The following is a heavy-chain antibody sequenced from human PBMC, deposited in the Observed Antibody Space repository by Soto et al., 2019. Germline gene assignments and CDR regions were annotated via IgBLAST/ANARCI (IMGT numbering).Heavy chain of an antibody. CDR2: INPSGGST. J-gene: IGHJ4*02. D-gene: IGHD1-1*01. V-gene: IGHV1-46*01. Sequence: QVQLVQSGAEVKKPGASVKVSCKASGYTFTSYYMHWVRQAPGQGLEWMGIINPSGGSTSYAKKFQGRVTMTRDTSTSTVYMELSSLSSEDTALYYCARDKAGTTLDYWGQGTLVTVSS. CDR1: GYTFTSYY. CDR3: ARDKAGTTLDY.